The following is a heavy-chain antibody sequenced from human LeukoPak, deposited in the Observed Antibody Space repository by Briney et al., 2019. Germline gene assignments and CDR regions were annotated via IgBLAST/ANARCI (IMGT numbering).Heavy chain of an antibody. D-gene: IGHD3-10*01. V-gene: IGHV1-46*01. Sequence: ASVKVSCKASGYTFTSYYMHWVRQAPGQGLEWMGIINPSGGSTSYAQKFQGRATMTRDTSTSTVYMELSSLRSEDTAVYYCASGRFGDGWFDPWGQGTLVTVSS. J-gene: IGHJ5*02. CDR1: GYTFTSYY. CDR3: ASGRFGDGWFDP. CDR2: INPSGGST.